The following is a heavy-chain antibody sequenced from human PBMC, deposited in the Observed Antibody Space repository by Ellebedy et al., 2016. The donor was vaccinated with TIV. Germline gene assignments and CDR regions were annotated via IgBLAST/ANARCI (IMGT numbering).Heavy chain of an antibody. CDR3: ARAPLSGVFYGMDV. V-gene: IGHV1-46*01. CDR2: IKPGGGGT. Sequence: AASVKVTCKASGYTFTNYYMNWVRHAPGQGLEWMGIIKPGGGGTSYAQKFQGRVTMTRETSTSTVYMELSSLSSEDTALYYCARAPLSGVFYGMDVWGQGTMVTVSS. CDR1: GYTFTNYY. J-gene: IGHJ6*02. D-gene: IGHD3-16*02.